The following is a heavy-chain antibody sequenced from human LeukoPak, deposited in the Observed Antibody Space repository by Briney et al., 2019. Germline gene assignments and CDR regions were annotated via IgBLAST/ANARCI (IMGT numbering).Heavy chain of an antibody. CDR1: GFTFADYS. J-gene: IGHJ4*02. CDR2: INWSSDAI. V-gene: IGHV3-9*03. Sequence: GGSLRLSCAGFGFTFADYSIYCVRQAPGKGLEWVSGINWSSDAIVYADSVKGRFIISRDNAKSSLYLQMNHLRPEDMGFYYCARRATGSVGPFDYWGQGTLVTVSS. CDR3: ARRATGSVGPFDY.